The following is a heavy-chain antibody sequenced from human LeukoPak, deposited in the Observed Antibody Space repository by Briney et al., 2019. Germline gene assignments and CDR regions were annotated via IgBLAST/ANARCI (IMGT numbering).Heavy chain of an antibody. J-gene: IGHJ5*02. V-gene: IGHV3-48*04. CDR1: EFTFSSYS. CDR3: ARDVTYHGGDWFDP. CDR2: ISSTASSI. Sequence: GGSLRLSCAASEFTFSSYSMSWVRQAPGKGLEWVSYISSTASSIYYADSVKGRFTISRDNAKNSLYLQMNTLRAEDTAVYYCARDVTYHGGDWFDPWGQGTLVTVSS. D-gene: IGHD4-23*01.